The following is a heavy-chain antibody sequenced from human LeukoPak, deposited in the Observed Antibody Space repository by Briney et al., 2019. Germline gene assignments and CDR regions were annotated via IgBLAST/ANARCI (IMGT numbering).Heavy chain of an antibody. CDR3: AREVRTYYYDRSGFLDY. J-gene: IGHJ4*02. V-gene: IGHV3-21*01. CDR2: ISSSSSYI. D-gene: IGHD3-22*01. CDR1: GFTFSSYS. Sequence: GGSLRLSCAASGFTFSSYSMNWVRQAPGKGLEWVSSISSSSSYIYYADSVKGRFTISRDNAKNSLYLQMNSLRAEDTAVYYCAREVRTYYYDRSGFLDYWGQGTLVTVSS.